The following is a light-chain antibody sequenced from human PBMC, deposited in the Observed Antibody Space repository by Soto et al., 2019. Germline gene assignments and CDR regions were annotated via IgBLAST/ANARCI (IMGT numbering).Light chain of an antibody. V-gene: IGKV1-39*01. CDR1: QSISSY. J-gene: IGKJ2*01. Sequence: DIQMPQSPSSLSASVGDRVTITCRASQSISSYLNWYQQKPGKAPKLLIYAASSLQSGVPSRFSGNGSETDFTPPISSLPPVDFATYYCQQRYSTPPSFGQGTKLEIK. CDR2: AAS. CDR3: QQRYSTPPS.